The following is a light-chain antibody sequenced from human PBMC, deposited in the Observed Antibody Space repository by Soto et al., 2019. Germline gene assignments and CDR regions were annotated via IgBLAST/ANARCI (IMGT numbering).Light chain of an antibody. J-gene: IGKJ1*01. V-gene: IGKV3-20*01. CDR1: QSVSSSY. Sequence: EIVLTQSPGTLSLSPGERATLSCRASQSVSSSYLAWYQQKPGQAPRLLIYGASSRATGIPDRFSGSGSRTDFTLTISILEPEDFAVYYCQQYGSSPPWTFGQGSKVDIK. CDR3: QQYGSSPPWT. CDR2: GAS.